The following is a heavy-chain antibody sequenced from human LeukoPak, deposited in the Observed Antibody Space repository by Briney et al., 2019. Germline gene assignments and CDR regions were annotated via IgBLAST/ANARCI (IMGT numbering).Heavy chain of an antibody. V-gene: IGHV3-21*01. J-gene: IGHJ5*02. D-gene: IGHD2-15*01. CDR1: GFTFSTYS. Sequence: PGGSLRLSCAASGFTFSTYSMNWVRQAPGKGLEWVSSISSSSSYIYYADSVKGRLTISRDNAKNSLYLQMNSLRAEDTAVYYCARDPERRWQRNPKNNWFDPWGQGTLVTVSS. CDR3: ARDPERRWQRNPKNNWFDP. CDR2: ISSSSSYI.